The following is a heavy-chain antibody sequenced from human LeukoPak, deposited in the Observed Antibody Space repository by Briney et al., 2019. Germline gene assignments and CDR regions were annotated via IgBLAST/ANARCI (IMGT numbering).Heavy chain of an antibody. CDR1: GYTFTSYD. CDR3: ARDSPDVNWGYFDY. Sequence: ASVKVSCKASGYTFTSYDINWVRQATGQGLEWMGWMNPNSGNTGYAQKFQGRVTMTRNTSISTAYMELSSLRSEDTAVYYCARDSPDVNWGYFDYWGQGTLVTVSS. D-gene: IGHD7-27*01. J-gene: IGHJ4*02. CDR2: MNPNSGNT. V-gene: IGHV1-8*01.